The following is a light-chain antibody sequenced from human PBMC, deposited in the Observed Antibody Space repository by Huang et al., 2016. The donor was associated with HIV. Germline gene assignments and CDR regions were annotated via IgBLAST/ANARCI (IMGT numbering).Light chain of an antibody. Sequence: EIVLTQSPATLSLSPGERVTLSCRASQSVSSYLAWYQQKPGRAPRLLIYDASNRATGIPARFSGSGSGTYFTRTISTLEPEDFAVYYCQQRSNWPRTFGQGTKVEIK. CDR3: QQRSNWPRT. J-gene: IGKJ1*01. V-gene: IGKV3-11*01. CDR2: DAS. CDR1: QSVSSY.